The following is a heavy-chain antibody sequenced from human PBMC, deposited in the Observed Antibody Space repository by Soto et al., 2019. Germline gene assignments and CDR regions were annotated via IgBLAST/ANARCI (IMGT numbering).Heavy chain of an antibody. D-gene: IGHD6-13*01. Sequence: LSLTCTVSGGSISSGGYYWSWILQHPGKGLEWIGYIYYSGSTYYNPSLKSRVTISVDTSKNQFSLKLSSVTAADTAVYYCARVGGSSSWDYGMDVWGQGTTVTVSS. CDR3: ARVGGSSSWDYGMDV. J-gene: IGHJ6*02. CDR2: IYYSGST. V-gene: IGHV4-31*03. CDR1: GGSISSGGYY.